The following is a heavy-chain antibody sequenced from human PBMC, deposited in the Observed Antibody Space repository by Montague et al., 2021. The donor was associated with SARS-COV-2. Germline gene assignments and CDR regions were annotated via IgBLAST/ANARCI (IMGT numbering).Heavy chain of an antibody. V-gene: IGHV4-34*01. Sequence: SETLSLTFAVYGGSFSGYYWSWIRQPPGKGLEWIGEINHSGSTNYNPSLKSRVTISVDTSRNQFSLKLSSVTAADTAVYYCARGRRILLWFGELLSGGDYYGMDVWGQGTTVAVSS. CDR3: ARGRRILLWFGELLSGGDYYGMDV. CDR1: GGSFSGYY. CDR2: INHSGST. J-gene: IGHJ6*02. D-gene: IGHD3-10*01.